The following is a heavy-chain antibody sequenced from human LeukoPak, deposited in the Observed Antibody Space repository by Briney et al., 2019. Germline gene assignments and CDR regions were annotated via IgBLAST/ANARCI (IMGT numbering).Heavy chain of an antibody. Sequence: GGSLRLSCAASGFTFSSYGISWVRQAPGKGLEWVSGISGSGGRTYYADSVKGRFTISRENSKNTLYLQMNSLRAEDTAVYYCAKDRNYYGAGSFFGDWGQGTLVTVPS. CDR1: GFTFSSYG. D-gene: IGHD3-10*01. CDR2: ISGSGGRT. J-gene: IGHJ4*02. V-gene: IGHV3-23*01. CDR3: AKDRNYYGAGSFFGD.